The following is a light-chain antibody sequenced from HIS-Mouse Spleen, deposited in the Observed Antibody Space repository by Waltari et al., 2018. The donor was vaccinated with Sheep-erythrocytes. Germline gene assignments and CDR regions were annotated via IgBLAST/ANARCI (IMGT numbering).Light chain of an antibody. CDR1: TSDVGGYNY. CDR2: DVS. J-gene: IGLJ1*01. V-gene: IGLV2-11*01. CDR3: CSYAGSYNHV. Sequence: QSALTQPRSVSGSPGQSVTIPCTGTTSDVGGYNYLYWYQQHPGKAPKLMIYDVSKRPSGVPDRFSGSKSGNTASLTISGLQAEDEADYYCCSYAGSYNHVFATGTKVTVL.